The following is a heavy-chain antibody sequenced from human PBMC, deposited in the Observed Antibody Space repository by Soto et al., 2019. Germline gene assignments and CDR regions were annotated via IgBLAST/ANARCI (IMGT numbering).Heavy chain of an antibody. Sequence: PSETLSLTCTVSVGSISSSSYYWGWIRQPPGKGLGWIGSIYYSGSTYYNPSLKSRVTIPVDTSKNQFSLKLSSVTAADTAVYYCARPNFRSGEVDYWGQGTLVTVSS. CDR2: IYYSGST. CDR1: VGSISSSSYY. J-gene: IGHJ4*02. CDR3: ARPNFRSGEVDY. D-gene: IGHD3-3*01. V-gene: IGHV4-39*01.